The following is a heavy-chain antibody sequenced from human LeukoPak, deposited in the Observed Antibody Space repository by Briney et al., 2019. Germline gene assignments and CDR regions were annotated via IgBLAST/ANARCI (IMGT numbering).Heavy chain of an antibody. D-gene: IGHD3-10*01. CDR3: ARSFRGVISQFDY. CDR2: IYHSGST. CDR1: VGSIRSSNW. V-gene: IGHV4-4*02. J-gene: IGHJ4*02. Sequence: SGTLSLTCAVSVGSIRSSNWWSWVRQPPGKGLEWIGEIYHSGSTNYNPSLKSRVTISVDKSKNQFSLKLSSVSAADTAVYYCARSFRGVISQFDYWGQGTLVTVP.